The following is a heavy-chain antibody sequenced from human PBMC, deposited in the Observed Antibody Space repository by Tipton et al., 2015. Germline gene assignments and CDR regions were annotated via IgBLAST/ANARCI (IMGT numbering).Heavy chain of an antibody. CDR2: IYYSGST. CDR3: ARDLEHGMDV. Sequence: TLSLTCTVSGGSIGSYYWNWIRQSPGKGLEWIGYIYYSGSTHYNPSLKRRVTISLDTSKNQFSLTLNSVTAADTAVYYCARDLEHGMDVWGQGTTVTVSS. J-gene: IGHJ6*02. V-gene: IGHV4-59*01. D-gene: IGHD5-24*01. CDR1: GGSIGSYY.